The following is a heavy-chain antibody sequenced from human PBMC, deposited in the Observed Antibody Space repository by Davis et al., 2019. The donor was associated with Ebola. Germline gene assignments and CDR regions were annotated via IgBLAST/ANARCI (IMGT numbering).Heavy chain of an antibody. Sequence: GESLKISCAASEFTFSGYAMSWVRQAPGKGLEWVANIKQDGSEKYYVDSVKGRFTISRDNAKNSLFLQMNSLRADDTALYYCASGDGRGNSYDMDVWGQGTTVIVSS. V-gene: IGHV3-7*03. J-gene: IGHJ6*02. D-gene: IGHD4-23*01. CDR3: ASGDGRGNSYDMDV. CDR2: IKQDGSEK. CDR1: EFTFSGYA.